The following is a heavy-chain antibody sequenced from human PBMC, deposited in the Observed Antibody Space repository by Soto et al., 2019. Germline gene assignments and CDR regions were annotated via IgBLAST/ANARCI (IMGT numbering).Heavy chain of an antibody. CDR3: AREKSDLELFNWLDP. CDR1: GYSFTTYW. V-gene: IGHV5-10-1*01. CDR2: IDPRDSYT. D-gene: IGHD1-7*01. Sequence: ESLKISCEAAGYSFTTYWISWVRQMPGKGLERMGAIDPRDSYTKYSPSFQGHVTISVDKSISTAYLQWNSLKASDTAIYYCAREKSDLELFNWLDPWGQGTLVTVSS. J-gene: IGHJ5*02.